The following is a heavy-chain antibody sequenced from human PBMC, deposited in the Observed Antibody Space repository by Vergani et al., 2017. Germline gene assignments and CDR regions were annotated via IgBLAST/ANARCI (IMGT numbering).Heavy chain of an antibody. CDR1: GGSISSYY. CDR3: ARAHIGGCFDP. V-gene: IGHV4-59*01. J-gene: IGHJ5*02. Sequence: QVQLQESGPGLVKPSETLSLTCTVSGGSISSYYWSWIRQPPGKGLEWIGYISYSGSTNYNPSLKSRVTISVDTSKNQFSLKLSSVTAADTAVYYCARAHIGGCFDPWGQGTLVTVSS. CDR2: ISYSGST. D-gene: IGHD3-10*01.